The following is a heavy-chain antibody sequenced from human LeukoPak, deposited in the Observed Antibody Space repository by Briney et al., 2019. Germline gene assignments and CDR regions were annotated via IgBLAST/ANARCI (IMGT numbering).Heavy chain of an antibody. CDR2: IIPIFGTA. J-gene: IGHJ4*02. D-gene: IGHD5-24*01. CDR3: ARGRIVEMASLGYFDY. Sequence: ASVKVSCKASGYTFTSYDISWVRQAPGQGLEWMGGIIPIFGTANYAQKFQGRATITTDESTSTAYMELSSLRSEDTAVYYCARGRIVEMASLGYFDYWGQGTLVTVSS. V-gene: IGHV1-69*05. CDR1: GYTFTSYD.